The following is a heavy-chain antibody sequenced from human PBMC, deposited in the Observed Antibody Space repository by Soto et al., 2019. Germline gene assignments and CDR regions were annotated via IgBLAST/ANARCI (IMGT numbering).Heavy chain of an antibody. D-gene: IGHD2-8*01. CDR3: ARLVKDIVLMVYAIPDYYYYGMDV. J-gene: IGHJ6*02. V-gene: IGHV1-8*01. CDR2: MNPNRGNT. Sequence: AAVKVSCKASGYTFTSYDINWVRQATGQGLEWMRWMNPNRGNTGYAQKFQGRVTMTRSTSISTAYMELSSLRSEDTAVYYCARLVKDIVLMVYAIPDYYYYGMDVWGQGTTVTVSS. CDR1: GYTFTSYD.